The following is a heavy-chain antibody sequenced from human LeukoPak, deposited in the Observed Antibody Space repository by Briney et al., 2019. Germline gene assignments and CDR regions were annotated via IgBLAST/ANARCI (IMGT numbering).Heavy chain of an antibody. V-gene: IGHV3-30*03. Sequence: PGGSLRLSCTASGFTLSSFGMHWVRQAPGKGLEWVAVISDDGSNRYYADSVKGRFTISRDNSKNTLYLQMNSLRAEDTAVYYCTRDRGGTFHYWGQGTLVTVSS. CDR1: GFTLSSFG. D-gene: IGHD1-7*01. CDR2: ISDDGSNR. CDR3: TRDRGGTFHY. J-gene: IGHJ4*02.